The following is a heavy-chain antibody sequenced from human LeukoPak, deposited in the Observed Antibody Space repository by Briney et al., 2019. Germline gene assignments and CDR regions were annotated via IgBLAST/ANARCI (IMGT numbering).Heavy chain of an antibody. CDR2: IYPGDSDT. CDR1: GYSFSSYW. J-gene: IGHJ4*02. D-gene: IGHD2-15*01. V-gene: IGHV5-51*01. CDR3: ARRGGSGGSCDY. Sequence: GESLKISCKGSGYSFSSYWIAWVRQMPGKGLEWMAIIYPGDSDTRYSPSFQGQVTISADKSISTAYLQWSSLKASDPAMNYRARRGGSGGSCDYWGQGTLVTVSS.